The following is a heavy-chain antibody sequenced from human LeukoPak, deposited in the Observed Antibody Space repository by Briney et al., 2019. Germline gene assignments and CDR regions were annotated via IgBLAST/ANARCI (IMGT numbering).Heavy chain of an antibody. CDR1: GGTFSSYA. Sequence: SSVKVSCKACGGTFSSYAISWVRQAPGQGLEWMGGIIPIFGTANYAQKFQGRVTITADESTSTAYMELSSLRSEDTAVYYCARVVSGRYYFDYWGQGTLVTVSS. CDR2: IIPIFGTA. V-gene: IGHV1-69*01. J-gene: IGHJ4*02. D-gene: IGHD3-3*01. CDR3: ARVVSGRYYFDY.